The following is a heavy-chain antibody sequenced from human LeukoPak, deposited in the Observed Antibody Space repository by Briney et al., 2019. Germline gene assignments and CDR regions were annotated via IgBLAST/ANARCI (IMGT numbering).Heavy chain of an antibody. J-gene: IGHJ3*02. V-gene: IGHV4-59*01. CDR3: ARGSGSLSFDI. CDR2: IYYSGST. CDR1: GGSISSYY. Sequence: PSETLSLTCTVSGGSISSYYRSWIRQPPGKGLEWIGYIYYSGSTNYNPSLKSRVTISVDTSKNQFSLKLSSVTAADTAVYYCARGSGSLSFDIWGQGTMVTVSS. D-gene: IGHD1-26*01.